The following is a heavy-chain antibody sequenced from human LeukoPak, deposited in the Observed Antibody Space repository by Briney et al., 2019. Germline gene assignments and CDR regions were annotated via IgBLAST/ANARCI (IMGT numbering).Heavy chain of an antibody. CDR2: ISYDGSNK. D-gene: IGHD6-6*01. V-gene: IGHV3-30*19. CDR3: ARDARPYSSSPGDFDY. CDR1: GFTFSSYG. J-gene: IGHJ4*02. Sequence: GGSLRLSCAASGFTFSSYGMHWVRQAPGKGLEWVAVISYDGSNKYYADSVKGRFTISRDNSKNTLYLQMNSLRAEDTAVYYCARDARPYSSSPGDFDYWGQGTLVTVSS.